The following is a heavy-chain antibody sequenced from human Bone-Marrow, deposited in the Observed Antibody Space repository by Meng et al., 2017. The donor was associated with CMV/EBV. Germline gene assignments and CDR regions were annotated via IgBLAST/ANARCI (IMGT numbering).Heavy chain of an antibody. J-gene: IGHJ4*02. D-gene: IGHD6-19*01. V-gene: IGHV1-69*10. CDR2: IIPILGIA. CDR3: AREDWQWLSY. CDR1: GGTFSSYA. Sequence: SVKVSCKASGGTFSSYAISWVRQAPGQGLEWMGGIIPILGIANYAQKFQGRVTMTRDTSTSTVYMELSSLRSEDTAVYYCAREDWQWLSYWGQGTLVTVSS.